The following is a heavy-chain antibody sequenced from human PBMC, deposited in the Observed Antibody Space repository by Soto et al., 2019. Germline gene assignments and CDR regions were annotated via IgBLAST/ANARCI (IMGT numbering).Heavy chain of an antibody. V-gene: IGHV4-59*01. CDR3: ARVYGDYVLDY. CDR1: GGSFRGYY. CDR2: IYYSGST. J-gene: IGHJ4*02. Sequence: PSETLSLTCAVYGGSFRGYYWSWIRQPPGKGLEWIGYIYYSGSTNYNPSLKSRVTISVDTSKNQFSLKLSSVTAADTAVYYCARVYGDYVLDYWGQGTLVTVSS. D-gene: IGHD4-17*01.